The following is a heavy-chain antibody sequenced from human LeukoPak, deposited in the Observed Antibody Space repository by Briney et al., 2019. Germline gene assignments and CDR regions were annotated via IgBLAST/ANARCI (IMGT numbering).Heavy chain of an antibody. CDR2: ISGRGGRT. CDR1: GFTFSSYA. Sequence: QPGGSLRLSCAASGFTFSSYAMSWVRQAPGKGLEWVSAISGRGGRTYYPDSGKGRFTISRDNSKSTLYLQMNSLRAEDTAVYYCAKDINYDYGDYVWYFDLWGRGTLVTVSS. V-gene: IGHV3-23*01. D-gene: IGHD4-17*01. J-gene: IGHJ2*01. CDR3: AKDINYDYGDYVWYFDL.